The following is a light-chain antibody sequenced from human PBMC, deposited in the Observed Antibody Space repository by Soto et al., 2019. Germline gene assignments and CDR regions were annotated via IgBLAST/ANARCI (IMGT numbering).Light chain of an antibody. CDR2: GNS. CDR3: QSSDTSLSGSV. CDR1: SSNIGAAYY. Sequence: QSVLTQPPSVSGAPGQRVTISRTGRSSNIGAAYYVHWYQQLPGTAPKLLIYGNSNRPSGVPDRFSGSKSGTSASLAITGLQAEDEAAYYCQSSDTSLSGSVFGGGTKLTVL. V-gene: IGLV1-40*01. J-gene: IGLJ3*02.